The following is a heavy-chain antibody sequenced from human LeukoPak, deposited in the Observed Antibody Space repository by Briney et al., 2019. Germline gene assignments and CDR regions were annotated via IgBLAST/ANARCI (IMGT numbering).Heavy chain of an antibody. D-gene: IGHD2-15*01. V-gene: IGHV3-48*04. J-gene: IGHJ5*02. CDR2: ISGSGTRI. CDR3: ARDGPTHRDWFDP. CDR1: GFTFSTYS. Sequence: QPGGSLRLSCAASGFTFSTYSMNWVRQAPGKGLEWVSYISGSGTRIFYADSVKGRFTISRDNARNSLYLQMNSLRAEDTAVYYCARDGPTHRDWFDPWGQGTLVTVSS.